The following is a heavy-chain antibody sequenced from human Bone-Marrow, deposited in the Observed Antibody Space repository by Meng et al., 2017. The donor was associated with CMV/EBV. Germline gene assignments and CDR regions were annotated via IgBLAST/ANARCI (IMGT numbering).Heavy chain of an antibody. V-gene: IGHV3-30*04. CDR3: ARALRLYYFDY. CDR2: ISYDGSNK. Sequence: GGSLRLSCAASGFTFSSYAMHWVRQAPGKGLEWVAVISYDGSNKYYADSVKGRFTISRDNSKNTLYLQMNSLRAEDTAVYYCARALRLYYFDYWGQRTLVAASS. CDR1: GFTFSSYA. D-gene: IGHD3-3*01. J-gene: IGHJ4*02.